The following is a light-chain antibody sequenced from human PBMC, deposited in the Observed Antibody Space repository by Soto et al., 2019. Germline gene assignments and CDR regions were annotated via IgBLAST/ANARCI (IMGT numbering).Light chain of an antibody. V-gene: IGKV1-12*01. CDR1: QSVSSY. CDR3: QPAYSFPIT. Sequence: TQSPATLSLSPGERATLSCRASQSVSSYLAWYQHKPGRTPELLIHGASRLQSGVPARFSGSGSGTDFTLSINSLQPEDFATYYCQPAYSFPITFGQGTRLDI. CDR2: GAS. J-gene: IGKJ5*01.